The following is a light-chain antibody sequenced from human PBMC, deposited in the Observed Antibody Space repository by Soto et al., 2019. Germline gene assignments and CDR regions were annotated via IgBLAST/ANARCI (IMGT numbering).Light chain of an antibody. Sequence: QSALTQPPSVSGSPGQSVTISCTGTSSDVGSYNRVSWYQQSPGTAPKLIIYEVTNRPSGVPDRFSGSKSGNTASLTISGLQAEDEADYYCTSYTSIAVIFGGGTKLTVL. CDR3: TSYTSIAVI. CDR2: EVT. J-gene: IGLJ2*01. V-gene: IGLV2-18*02. CDR1: SSDVGSYNR.